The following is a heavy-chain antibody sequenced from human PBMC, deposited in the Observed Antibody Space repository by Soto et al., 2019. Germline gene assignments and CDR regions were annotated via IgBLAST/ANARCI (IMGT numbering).Heavy chain of an antibody. CDR1: GFSLRTSGVG. CDR2: IYWNDDK. CDR3: AKSGSSGWYGWFDP. V-gene: IGHV2-5*01. Sequence: SGPTLVNPTQTLTLTCIFSGFSLRTSGVGVGWIRQPPGKALEWLGFIYWNDDKRYSPSLKSRLTITKDTSKNQVVLTMTNMDPVDTATYYRAKSGSSGWYGWFDPWGQGTLVTVSS. J-gene: IGHJ5*02. D-gene: IGHD6-19*01.